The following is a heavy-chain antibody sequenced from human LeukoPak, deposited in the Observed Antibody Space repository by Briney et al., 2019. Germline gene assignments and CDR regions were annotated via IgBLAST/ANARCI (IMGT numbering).Heavy chain of an antibody. D-gene: IGHD5-12*01. CDR2: IGGSNGIT. Sequence: GSLRLSCAASRFTFNSYAMSWVRQAPGKGLKWVSVIGGSNGITFYVGSVKGRFTISRDNSKDTLYLQVNSLRAEDTAVYYCARNENSGWGYFDYWGQGTLVTVSS. CDR3: ARNENSGWGYFDY. CDR1: RFTFNSYA. J-gene: IGHJ4*02. V-gene: IGHV3-23*01.